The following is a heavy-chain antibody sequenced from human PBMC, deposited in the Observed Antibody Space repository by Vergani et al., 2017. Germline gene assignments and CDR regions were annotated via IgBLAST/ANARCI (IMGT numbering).Heavy chain of an antibody. CDR1: GFTFSSYW. CDR2: IKQDGSEK. Sequence: EVQLVESGGGLVQPGGSLRLSCAASGFTFSSYWMSWVRQAPGKGLEWVANIKQDGSEKYYVDSVKGRFTISRDNAKNSLYLQMNSLRAEDTAVYYCAGESWTYDYVWGSYRPHYFDYWGQGTLVTVSS. V-gene: IGHV3-7*03. J-gene: IGHJ4*02. CDR3: AGESWTYDYVWGSYRPHYFDY. D-gene: IGHD3-16*02.